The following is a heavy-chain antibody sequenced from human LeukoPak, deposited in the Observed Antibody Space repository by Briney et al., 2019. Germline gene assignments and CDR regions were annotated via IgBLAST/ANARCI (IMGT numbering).Heavy chain of an antibody. CDR2: IYHSGST. CDR3: ARAHGYNSRGHGYYYYYYMDV. CDR1: GGSFSGYY. Sequence: SETLSLTCAVYGGSFSGYYWGWIRQPPGKGLQWIGSIYHSGSTYYNPSLKSRVTISVDTSKNQFSLKLSSVTAADTAVYYCARAHGYNSRGHGYYYYYYMDVWGKGTTVTVSS. J-gene: IGHJ6*03. V-gene: IGHV4-34*01. D-gene: IGHD5-24*01.